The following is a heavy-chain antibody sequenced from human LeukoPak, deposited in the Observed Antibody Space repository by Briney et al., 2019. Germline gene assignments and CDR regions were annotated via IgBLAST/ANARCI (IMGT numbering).Heavy chain of an antibody. CDR1: GYTFTSYG. CDR3: ARDRTIFGVVIIAGY. V-gene: IGHV1-18*01. CDR2: ISAYNGST. J-gene: IGHJ4*02. D-gene: IGHD3-3*01. Sequence: ASVKVSCKASGYTFTSYGISWVRQAPGQGLEWMGWISAYNGSTNYAQKLQGRVTMTTDTSTSTAYMELRSLRSDDTAVYYCARDRTIFGVVIIAGYWGQGTLVTVSS.